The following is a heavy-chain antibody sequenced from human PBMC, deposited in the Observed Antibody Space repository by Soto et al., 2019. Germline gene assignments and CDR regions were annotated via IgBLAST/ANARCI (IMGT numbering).Heavy chain of an antibody. CDR1: GFTFSSYW. CDR3: AKLVTAIRNWFDP. D-gene: IGHD2-21*02. CDR2: IKQDGSEK. Sequence: RLSCAASGFTFSSYWMSWVRQAPGKGLEWVANIKQDGSEKYYVDSVKGRFTISRDNAKNSLYLQMNSLRAEDTAVYYCAKLVTAIRNWFDPWGQGTLVTVSS. V-gene: IGHV3-7*03. J-gene: IGHJ5*02.